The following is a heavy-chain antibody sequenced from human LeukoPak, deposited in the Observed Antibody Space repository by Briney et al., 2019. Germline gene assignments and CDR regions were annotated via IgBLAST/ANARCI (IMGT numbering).Heavy chain of an antibody. CDR3: ARGKEREPFDF. CDR2: IFTYNDDT. D-gene: IGHD1-1*01. V-gene: IGHV1-18*01. Sequence: ASVKVSCKASGYTFISYGISWVRQAPGQGLEWVGWIFTYNDDTKYEKKFQGRVTMTTDPSTNTVYLELRSLRSDDTAVYYCARGKEREPFDFWGQGTLVTVSS. CDR1: GYTFISYG. J-gene: IGHJ4*02.